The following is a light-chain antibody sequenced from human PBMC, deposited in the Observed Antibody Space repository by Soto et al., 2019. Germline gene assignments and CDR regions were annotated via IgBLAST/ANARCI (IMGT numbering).Light chain of an antibody. CDR3: QQSSSTPRT. J-gene: IGKJ1*01. CDR2: VAS. V-gene: IGKV1-39*01. CDR1: QGIGRS. Sequence: DLPMTRSPASLSASVGDRVTITCRASQGIGRSLNWYRQKPGKAPKLLIYVASSLKSGVPSRFSGRGSGTDFTLTISSLQPEDFATYYCQQSSSTPRTCGQGTKVEIK.